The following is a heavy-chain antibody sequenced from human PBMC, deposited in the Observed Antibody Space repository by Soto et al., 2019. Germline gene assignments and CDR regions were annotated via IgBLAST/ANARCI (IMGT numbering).Heavy chain of an antibody. CDR1: GGSFSGYY. J-gene: IGHJ4*02. Sequence: QVQLQQWGAGLLKPSETLSLTCAVYGGSFSGYYWSWIRQPPGKGLELIGEIKDGGITNYTPTLKSRVTRSVDTSKKQFSLRLNSVTAADTAVYYCARGQEGIVATHWDQGSLVTVSS. V-gene: IGHV4-34*01. CDR3: ARGQEGIVATH. CDR2: IKDGGIT. D-gene: IGHD5-12*01.